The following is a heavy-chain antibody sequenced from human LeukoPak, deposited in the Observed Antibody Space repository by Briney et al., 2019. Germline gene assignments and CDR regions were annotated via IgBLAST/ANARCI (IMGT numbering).Heavy chain of an antibody. Sequence: PGGSLRLSFETSGFAFSNYWMSWVRQAPGKGLEWVGNINGDGSQKYYVDSVKGRFTISRDNSKSSMYLQVNSARVEDTAVYYCAREDGGWLRANYWGQGTLVTVSS. CDR1: GFAFSNYW. CDR2: INGDGSQK. V-gene: IGHV3-7*01. CDR3: AREDGGWLRANY. D-gene: IGHD5-18*01. J-gene: IGHJ4*02.